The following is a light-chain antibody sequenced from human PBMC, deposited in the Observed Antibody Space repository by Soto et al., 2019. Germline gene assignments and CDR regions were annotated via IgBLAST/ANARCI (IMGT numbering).Light chain of an antibody. J-gene: IGLJ2*01. CDR2: AVS. CDR3: YSYKSTTDRV. Sequence: QAVVTQPASVSGSPGQSITISCTGTSSDVSGYNSVSWYQQHPGRAPKLIIYAVSNRPSGVSDRFSGSKSGNTASLTISGLQAEDEADYYCYSYKSTTDRVFGGGTKVTVL. V-gene: IGLV2-14*01. CDR1: SSDVSGYNS.